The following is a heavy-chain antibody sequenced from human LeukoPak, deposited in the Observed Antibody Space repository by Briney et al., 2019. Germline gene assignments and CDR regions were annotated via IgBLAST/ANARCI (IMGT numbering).Heavy chain of an antibody. V-gene: IGHV3-48*01. Sequence: PGGSLRLSCAASGSPLSSYSINWVRQAPGKGLEWVSYISSSGSAIYYVDSVKGRLTVSRDNAKNSLFLQMNSPRAEDTAVYYCVRVKGSYFDYWGQGALVTVSS. J-gene: IGHJ4*02. D-gene: IGHD2-15*01. CDR2: ISSSGSAI. CDR3: VRVKGSYFDY. CDR1: GSPLSSYS.